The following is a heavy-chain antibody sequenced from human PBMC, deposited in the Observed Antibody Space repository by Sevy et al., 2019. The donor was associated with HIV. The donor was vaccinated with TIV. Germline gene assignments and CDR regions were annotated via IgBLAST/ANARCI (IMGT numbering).Heavy chain of an antibody. CDR2: VYPGDSDT. J-gene: IGHJ5*02. D-gene: IGHD3-9*01. Sequence: GESLKISCKGSGYSFTSYWIGWVRQMPGKGLEWMGIVYPGDSDTRYSPSFQGQVTISADKSISTAYLQWSSLKASDTAMYYCARKYYDILTGYYRFDPWGQGTLVTVSS. CDR1: GYSFTSYW. CDR3: ARKYYDILTGYYRFDP. V-gene: IGHV5-51*01.